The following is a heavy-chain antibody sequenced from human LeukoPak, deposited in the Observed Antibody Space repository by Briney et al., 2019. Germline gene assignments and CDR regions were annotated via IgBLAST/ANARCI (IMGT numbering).Heavy chain of an antibody. D-gene: IGHD3-10*01. J-gene: IGHJ5*02. Sequence: ASVKVSCKASGYTFTGYYMHWVQQAPGQGLEWMGWINPNSGGTSYAQKFQGRVTMTRDTSISTAYMELSRLRSDDTAVYYCANSFSGYQLGWFDPWGQGTLVTVSS. CDR3: ANSFSGYQLGWFDP. CDR2: INPNSGGT. V-gene: IGHV1-2*02. CDR1: GYTFTGYY.